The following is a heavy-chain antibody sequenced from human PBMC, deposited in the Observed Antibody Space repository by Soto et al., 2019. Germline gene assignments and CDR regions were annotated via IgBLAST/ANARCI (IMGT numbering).Heavy chain of an antibody. Sequence: PGGSRRPYGIASGSTLGSYGMSWVRQAPGKGLEWVSGISGSGGSTYYADSVKGRFTISRDTSKNTLYLQMNSLRAEDTAVYCGAKGGVGAFDIWGQGTMVTVSS. V-gene: IGHV3-23*01. D-gene: IGHD1-26*01. CDR3: AKGGVGAFDI. CDR2: ISGSGGST. J-gene: IGHJ3*02. CDR1: GSTLGSYG.